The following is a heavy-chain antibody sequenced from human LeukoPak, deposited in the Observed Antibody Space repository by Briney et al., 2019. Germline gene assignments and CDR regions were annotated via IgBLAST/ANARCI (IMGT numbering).Heavy chain of an antibody. D-gene: IGHD4-17*01. J-gene: IGHJ6*04. V-gene: IGHV4-61*09. CDR2: FYSSTRT. Sequence: SQTPSLTCTVSDDSLTSGSRYWSWIRQPAGKGLEWIGHFYSSTRTTYNPSLESRVTISGDTAKNQFSLKLDSVTAADTAVYFCARCMSELDYGDYAYYYHMDVWGKGTTVTVSS. CDR3: ARCMSELDYGDYAYYYHMDV. CDR1: DDSLTSGSRY.